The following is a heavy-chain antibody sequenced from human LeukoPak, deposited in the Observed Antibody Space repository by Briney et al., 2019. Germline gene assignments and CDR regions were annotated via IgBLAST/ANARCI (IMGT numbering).Heavy chain of an antibody. CDR3: ARGYYSNYQY. J-gene: IGHJ4*02. D-gene: IGHD4-11*01. CDR2: INHSGST. V-gene: IGHV4-34*01. CDR1: GGSFSGYY. Sequence: PSETLSLTCAVYGGSFSGYYWSWIRQPPGKGLEWIGEINHSGSTNYNPSLKSRVTISVDTSKNQFSLKLSSVTAADTAVYYCARGYYSNYQYWGRGTLVTVSS.